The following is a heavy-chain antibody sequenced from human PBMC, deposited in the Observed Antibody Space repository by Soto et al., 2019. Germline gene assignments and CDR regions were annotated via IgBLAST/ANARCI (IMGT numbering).Heavy chain of an antibody. V-gene: IGHV3-30*18. CDR2: ISYDGSKK. CDR3: AKDGGDCSSTSCYNYYYYYGMDV. CDR1: GFTFSSYG. D-gene: IGHD2-2*02. Sequence: QVQLVESGGGVVQPGRSLRLSCAASGFTFSSYGMHWVRQAPGKGLEWVAVISYDGSKKYYADSGKGRFTISRDNSKTALYLQMSSLRAEDTAVYYCAKDGGDCSSTSCYNYYYYYGMDVWGQGTTVTVSS. J-gene: IGHJ6*02.